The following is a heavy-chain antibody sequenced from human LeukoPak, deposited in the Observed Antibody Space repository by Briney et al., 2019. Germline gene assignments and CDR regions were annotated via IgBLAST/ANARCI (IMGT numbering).Heavy chain of an antibody. Sequence: GGSLRLSCAVSGFTFSSIEMNWVRQAPGKGLEWVSYITVSGSTKYYADSVKGRFTISRDNAKNSLYLQMNSLRAEDTAVYYCARGDGSSGWYLDYWGQGTLVTVSS. V-gene: IGHV3-48*03. D-gene: IGHD6-19*01. CDR1: GFTFSSIE. CDR2: ITVSGSTK. J-gene: IGHJ4*02. CDR3: ARGDGSSGWYLDY.